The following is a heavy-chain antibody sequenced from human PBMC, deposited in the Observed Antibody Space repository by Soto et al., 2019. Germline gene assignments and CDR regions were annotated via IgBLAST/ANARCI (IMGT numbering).Heavy chain of an antibody. J-gene: IGHJ3*02. Sequence: ASVKVSCKASGYTFTGYYMHWVRQAPGQGLEWMGWINPNSGGTNYAQKFQGWVTMTRDTSISTAYMELSRLRSDDTAVYYCARAHSSGWYNLVGDAAFDIWGQGTMVTVSS. CDR2: INPNSGGT. CDR1: GYTFTGYY. D-gene: IGHD6-19*01. V-gene: IGHV1-2*04. CDR3: ARAHSSGWYNLVGDAAFDI.